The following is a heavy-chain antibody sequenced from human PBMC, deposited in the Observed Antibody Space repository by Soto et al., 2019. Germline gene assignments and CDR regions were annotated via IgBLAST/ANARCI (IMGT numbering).Heavy chain of an antibody. J-gene: IGHJ4*02. D-gene: IGHD3-16*01. CDR1: GGSISSSSYY. CDR3: ASQGGVTKIDY. V-gene: IGHV4-39*01. Sequence: QLQLQESGPGLVKPSETLSLTCTVSGGSISSSSYYWGWIRQPPGKGLEWIGSIYYSGSTYYNPSLKSRVTISVDTSKNQFSLKLSSVTAADTAVYYCASQGGVTKIDYWGQGTLVTVSS. CDR2: IYYSGST.